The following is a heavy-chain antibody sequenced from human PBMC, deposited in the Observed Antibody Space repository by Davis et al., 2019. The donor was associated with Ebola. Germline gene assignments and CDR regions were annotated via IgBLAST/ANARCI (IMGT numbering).Heavy chain of an antibody. Sequence: GGSLRLSCAASGFTFSSYGMHWVRQAPGKGLEWVEVISYDGSNKYYADSVKGRFTISRDNSKNTLYLQMNSLRAEDTAVYYCAKDYLDVWGQGTTVTVSS. CDR1: GFTFSSYG. V-gene: IGHV3-30*18. J-gene: IGHJ6*02. CDR3: AKDYLDV. CDR2: ISYDGSNK. D-gene: IGHD1-26*01.